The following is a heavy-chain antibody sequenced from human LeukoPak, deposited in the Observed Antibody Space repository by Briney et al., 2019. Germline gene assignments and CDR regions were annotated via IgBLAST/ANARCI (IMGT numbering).Heavy chain of an antibody. Sequence: GGSLRLSCEASGFSFSAAWMTWVRQAPGKGLEWVATIRNDGSDKYYVDSVKGRFTLSRDNARNSVYLQMNSLRVEDTAVYYCVNLGYSDGGQGTLVTVSS. CDR1: GFSFSAAW. V-gene: IGHV3-7*01. D-gene: IGHD5-12*01. CDR2: IRNDGSDK. J-gene: IGHJ4*02. CDR3: VNLGYSD.